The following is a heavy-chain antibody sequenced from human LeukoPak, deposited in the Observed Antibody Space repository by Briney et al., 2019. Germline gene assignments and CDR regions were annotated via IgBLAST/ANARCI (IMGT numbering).Heavy chain of an antibody. CDR2: INPNSGGT. CDR3: ARYYIEGRCFDY. V-gene: IGHV1-2*02. D-gene: IGHD3-10*01. CDR1: GYTFTGYY. J-gene: IGHJ4*02. Sequence: ASVKVSCKASGYTFTGYYMHWVRQAPGQGLEWMGWINPNSGGTNYAQKFQGRVTMTRDTSIRTAYMELSRLRSDDTAMYYCARYYIEGRCFDYWGQGTLVTVSS.